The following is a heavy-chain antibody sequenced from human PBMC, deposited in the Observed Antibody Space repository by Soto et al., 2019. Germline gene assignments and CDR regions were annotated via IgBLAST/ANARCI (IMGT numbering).Heavy chain of an antibody. CDR1: GFTVSSNY. V-gene: IGHV3-66*01. D-gene: IGHD4-17*01. CDR3: ARDAPRRDGDYTGY. J-gene: IGHJ4*02. CDR2: IYSGGST. Sequence: EVQLVESGGGLVQPGGSLSLSCAASGFTVSSNYMSWVRQAPGKGLEWVSVIYSGGSTYYADSVKGRFTISRNNSKNTLYLQISSLRAEDTAVYYCARDAPRRDGDYTGYWGQGTLVTVSS.